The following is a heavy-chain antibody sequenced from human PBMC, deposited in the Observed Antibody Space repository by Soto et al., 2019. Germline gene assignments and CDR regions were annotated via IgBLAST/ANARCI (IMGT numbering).Heavy chain of an antibody. J-gene: IGHJ4*02. CDR1: GFTFSNAW. D-gene: IGHD2-15*01. CDR3: TADPGGCDPFDY. CDR2: IKSKTDGGTT. Sequence: GGSLRLSCAASGFTFSNAWMSWVRQAPGKGLEWVGRIKSKTDGGTTDYAAPVKGRFTISRDDSKNTLYLQMNSLKTEDTAVYYCTADPGGCDPFDYWGQGTLVTVSS. V-gene: IGHV3-15*01.